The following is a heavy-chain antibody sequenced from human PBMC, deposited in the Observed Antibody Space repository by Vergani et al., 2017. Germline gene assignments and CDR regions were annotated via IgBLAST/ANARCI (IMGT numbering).Heavy chain of an antibody. CDR2: INAGNGNT. Sequence: QVQLVQYGAEVKKPGASVKVSCKASGYTFTSYAMHWVRQAPGQRLEWMGWINAGNGNTKYSQKFQGRVTITRDTSASTAYMELSSLRSEDTAVYYCASMIVVVNRNDAFDIWGQGTMVTVSS. CDR1: GYTFTSYA. J-gene: IGHJ3*02. CDR3: ASMIVVVNRNDAFDI. V-gene: IGHV1-3*01. D-gene: IGHD3-22*01.